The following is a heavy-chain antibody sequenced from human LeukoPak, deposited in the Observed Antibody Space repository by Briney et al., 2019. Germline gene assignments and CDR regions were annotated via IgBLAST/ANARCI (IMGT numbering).Heavy chain of an antibody. CDR2: INHSGST. D-gene: IGHD3-16*02. V-gene: IGHV4-34*01. CDR1: GGSFSGYY. Sequence: SETLSLTCAVYGGSFSGYYWSWIRQPPGKGLEWIGEINHSGSTNYNPSLKSRVTISVDTSKNQFSLKLSSVTAADTAAYYCARADYVWGSYRYTTSDYWGQGTLVTVSS. CDR3: ARADYVWGSYRYTTSDY. J-gene: IGHJ4*02.